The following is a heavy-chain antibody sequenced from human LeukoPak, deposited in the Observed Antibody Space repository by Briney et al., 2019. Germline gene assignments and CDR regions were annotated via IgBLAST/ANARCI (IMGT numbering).Heavy chain of an antibody. CDR3: ARGLSSKPHIVRRPEKNYMDV. V-gene: IGHV4-34*01. CDR2: INHSGST. D-gene: IGHD2-21*01. Sequence: KPSETLSLTCAVYGGSFSGYYWSWIRKPPGKGLEWIGEINHSGSTNYNPSLKSRVTISVDTSENQFSLKLSSVTAADTAVYHCARGLSSKPHIVRRPEKNYMDVWGKGTTVTVSS. CDR1: GGSFSGYY. J-gene: IGHJ6*03.